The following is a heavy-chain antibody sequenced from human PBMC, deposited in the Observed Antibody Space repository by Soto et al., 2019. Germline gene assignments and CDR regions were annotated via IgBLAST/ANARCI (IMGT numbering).Heavy chain of an antibody. V-gene: IGHV3-23*01. CDR2: ISGSGGST. J-gene: IGHJ4*02. CDR3: AKNYDSSGYYRLVDY. CDR1: GFTFSSYA. D-gene: IGHD3-22*01. Sequence: PGGSLRLSCAASGFTFSSYAMSWVRQAPGKGLEWVSGISGSGGSTYYADSVKGRFTISRDNSKNTLYLQMNSLRAEDTAVYYCAKNYDSSGYYRLVDYWGQGTLVTVSS.